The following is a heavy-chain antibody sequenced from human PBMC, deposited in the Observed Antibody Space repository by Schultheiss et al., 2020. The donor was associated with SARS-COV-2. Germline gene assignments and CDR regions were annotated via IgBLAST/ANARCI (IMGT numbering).Heavy chain of an antibody. Sequence: ASVKVSCKASGYTFTSYGISWVRQAPGKGLEWMGGFDPEDGETIYAQKFQGRVTMTEDTYTDTAYMELSSLRSEDTAVYYCATDRGGNPAGYYYGMDVWGQGTTVTVSS. D-gene: IGHD3-10*01. J-gene: IGHJ6*02. CDR3: ATDRGGNPAGYYYGMDV. V-gene: IGHV1-24*01. CDR1: GYTFTSYG. CDR2: FDPEDGET.